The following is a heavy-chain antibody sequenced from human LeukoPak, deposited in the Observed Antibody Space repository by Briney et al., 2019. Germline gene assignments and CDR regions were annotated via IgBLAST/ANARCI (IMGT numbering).Heavy chain of an antibody. CDR2: IKQDGTEK. CDR3: ARTRSTGNYYYYGMDV. V-gene: IGHV3-7*01. Sequence: PGGSLRLSCAASGFIFSNYWMTWVRQAPGKGLEWVANIKQDGTEKYYVDSVKGRFTISRDNTKNSLYLQMSSLRAEDTAVYYCARTRSTGNYYYYGMDVWGQGTTVTVSS. J-gene: IGHJ6*02. CDR1: GFIFSNYW. D-gene: IGHD2-2*01.